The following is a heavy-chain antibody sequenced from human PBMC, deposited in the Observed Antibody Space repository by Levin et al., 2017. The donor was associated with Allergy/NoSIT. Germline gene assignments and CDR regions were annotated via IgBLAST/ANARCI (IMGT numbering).Heavy chain of an antibody. J-gene: IGHJ4*02. Sequence: PGASVKVSCDASGFDFSDYYMSWIRQAPGKGLEWISYISTRSEYSNYADSVKGRFTISRDNAKNALYLQMKSLRVEDTAMYYCARVGSSWYSNTPTYYVDSWGQGTLVSVSS. CDR1: GFDFSDYY. D-gene: IGHD6-13*01. CDR3: ARVGSSWYSNTPTYYVDS. CDR2: ISTRSEYS. V-gene: IGHV3-11*05.